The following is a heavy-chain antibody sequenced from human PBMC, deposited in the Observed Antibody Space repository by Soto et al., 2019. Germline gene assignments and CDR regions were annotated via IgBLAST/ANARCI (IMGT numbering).Heavy chain of an antibody. CDR2: ISYDGSNK. CDR1: GFTFSSYG. Sequence: QVQLVESGGGVVQPGRSLRLSCAASGFTFSSYGMHWVRQAPGKGLEWVAVISYDGSNKYYADSVKGRFTISRDNSKNTLYVKMNSLRAEETAVYYCAKDTRPGIVVVVAASPPFYFDYWGQGTLVTVSS. CDR3: AKDTRPGIVVVVAASPPFYFDY. V-gene: IGHV3-30*18. D-gene: IGHD2-15*01. J-gene: IGHJ4*02.